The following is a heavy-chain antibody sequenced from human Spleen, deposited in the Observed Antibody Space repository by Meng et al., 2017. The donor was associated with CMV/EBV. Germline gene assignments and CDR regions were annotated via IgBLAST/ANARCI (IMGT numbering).Heavy chain of an antibody. CDR2: INHSGST. D-gene: IGHD4-17*01. Sequence: YGGTFSGYYWSRIRQPPGKGLEWIGEINHSGSTNYNPSLKSRVTISVDTSKNQFSLKLSSVTAADTAVYYCTKVGPPYGVPYYVMDVWGQGTTVTVSS. J-gene: IGHJ6*02. CDR3: TKVGPPYGVPYYVMDV. V-gene: IGHV4-34*01. CDR1: GGTFSGYY.